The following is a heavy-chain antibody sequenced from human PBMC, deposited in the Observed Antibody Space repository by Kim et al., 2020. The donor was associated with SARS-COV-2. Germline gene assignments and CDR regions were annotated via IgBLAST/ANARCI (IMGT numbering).Heavy chain of an antibody. D-gene: IGHD5-18*01. CDR2: IKEDGSEK. Sequence: GGSLRLSCAASGFTFSNYWMSWVRQAPGKGLEWVANIKEDGSEKYYVDSVKGRFTISRDNANNSLYLQMNSLRAEDTAMYYCARGWIQLWPIDYWGQGSLVTVSS. CDR3: ARGWIQLWPIDY. V-gene: IGHV3-7*03. CDR1: GFTFSNYW. J-gene: IGHJ4*02.